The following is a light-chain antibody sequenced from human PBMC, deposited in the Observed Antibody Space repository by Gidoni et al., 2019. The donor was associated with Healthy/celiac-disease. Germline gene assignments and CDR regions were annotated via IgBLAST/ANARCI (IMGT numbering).Light chain of an antibody. CDR1: QSVSSSY. CDR2: GAS. CDR3: QQYGSSPPIT. Sequence: DIVLTQSPGTLSLSPGERATLSCRASQSVSSSYLAWYQQKPGQAPRLLIFGASSSATGIPDRFSGSGAGKDFTLTISRLEPEDFSVYYWQQYGSSPPITFGQGTRLEIK. J-gene: IGKJ5*01. V-gene: IGKV3-20*01.